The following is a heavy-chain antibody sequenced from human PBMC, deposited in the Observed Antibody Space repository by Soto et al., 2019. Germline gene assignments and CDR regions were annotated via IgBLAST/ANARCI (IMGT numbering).Heavy chain of an antibody. CDR3: TTALTDYEEYYFDY. V-gene: IGHV4-31*03. Sequence: TLSLTCTVSGGSISSGGYYWSWIRQHPGKGLEWIGYIYYSGSTYYNPSLKSRVTISRDDSKNTLYLQMNSLKTEDTAVYYCTTALTDYEEYYFDYWGQGTLVTVPQ. J-gene: IGHJ4*02. CDR1: GGSISSGGYY. CDR2: IYYSGST. D-gene: IGHD4-17*01.